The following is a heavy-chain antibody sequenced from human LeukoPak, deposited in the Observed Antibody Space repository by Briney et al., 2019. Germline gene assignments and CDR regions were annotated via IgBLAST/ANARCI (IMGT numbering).Heavy chain of an antibody. V-gene: IGHV3-30*18. D-gene: IGHD3-10*01. J-gene: IGHJ6*02. CDR3: AKDQEFGVTMVRGVRVTDYGMDV. Sequence: GGSLRLSCAASGFTFSSYGMHWVRQAPGKGLEWVAVISYDGSNKYYADSVKGRFTISRDNSKNTLYLQMNSLRAEDTAVYYCAKDQEFGVTMVRGVRVTDYGMDVWGQGTTVTVSS. CDR1: GFTFSSYG. CDR2: ISYDGSNK.